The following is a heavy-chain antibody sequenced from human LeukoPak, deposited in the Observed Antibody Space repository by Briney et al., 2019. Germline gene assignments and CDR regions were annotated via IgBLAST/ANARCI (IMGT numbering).Heavy chain of an antibody. Sequence: ASVRVSCKASGYTFTSYDINWVRQAPGQGLEWMGWMNPNSGNTGYAQKFQGRVTIGRNISRSTAYMELTSLRSEDTAVYYCARGGGYSSSWSHFDIWGQGTMVTVSS. CDR1: GYTFTSYD. D-gene: IGHD6-13*01. CDR2: MNPNSGNT. CDR3: ARGGGYSSSWSHFDI. J-gene: IGHJ3*02. V-gene: IGHV1-8*03.